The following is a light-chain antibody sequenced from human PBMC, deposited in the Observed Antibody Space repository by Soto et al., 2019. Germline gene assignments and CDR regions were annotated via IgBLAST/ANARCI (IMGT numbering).Light chain of an antibody. CDR1: PSVSSY. V-gene: IGKV3-11*01. Sequence: ETVLTQSPATLSLSPGERATLSCRASPSVSSYLAWYQQKAGQAPRLLIYDASNRATGIPARFSGSGSGKDFTLTISRLEPEDFAVYYCQQRSNWPWTFGQGTKVEIK. CDR3: QQRSNWPWT. J-gene: IGKJ1*01. CDR2: DAS.